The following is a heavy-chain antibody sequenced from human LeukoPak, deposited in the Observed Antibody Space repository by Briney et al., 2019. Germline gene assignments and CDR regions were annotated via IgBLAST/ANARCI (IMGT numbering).Heavy chain of an antibody. V-gene: IGHV3-23*01. CDR1: GFTFSSYA. J-gene: IGHJ4*02. CDR2: ISGSGGST. D-gene: IGHD2-21*01. Sequence: GGSLRLSCAASGFTFSSYARSWVRQAPGKGLEWVSAISGSGGSTYYADSVKGRFTISRDNSKNTLYLQMNSLRAEDTAVYYCAKAKHIVVVIAVFDYWGQGTLVTVSS. CDR3: AKAKHIVVVIAVFDY.